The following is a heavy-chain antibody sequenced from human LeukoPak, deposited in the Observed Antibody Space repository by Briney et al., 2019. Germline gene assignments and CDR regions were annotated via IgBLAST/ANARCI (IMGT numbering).Heavy chain of an antibody. CDR2: ISSSSSYI. J-gene: IGHJ4*02. D-gene: IGHD6-13*01. CDR3: ARVPGGAAAGTSSDY. CDR1: GFTFSSYS. V-gene: IGHV3-21*01. Sequence: PGGSLRLSCAASGFTFSSYSMNWVRQAPGKGLEWVSSISSSSSYIYYADSVKGRFTISRDNAKNSLYLQMNSLRAEDTAVYYCARVPGGAAAGTSSDYWGQGTLVTVSS.